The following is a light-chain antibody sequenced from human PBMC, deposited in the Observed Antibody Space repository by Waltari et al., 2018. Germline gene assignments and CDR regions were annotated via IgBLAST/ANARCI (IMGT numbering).Light chain of an antibody. Sequence: SCRASQGVSKYLAWYQQKPGQAPRLLIYDASIRATGIPDRFSGSGWGTDFSLTISSLEPEDFAVYYCQKYGTLPATFGQGTKVQ. CDR2: DAS. V-gene: IGKV3-20*01. CDR1: QGVSKY. J-gene: IGKJ1*01. CDR3: QKYGTLPAT.